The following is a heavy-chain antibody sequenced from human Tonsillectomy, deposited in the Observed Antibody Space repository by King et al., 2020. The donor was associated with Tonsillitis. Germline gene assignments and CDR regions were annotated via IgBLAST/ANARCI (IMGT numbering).Heavy chain of an antibody. J-gene: IGHJ4*02. D-gene: IGHD2-2*01. CDR2: THPNNGKT. V-gene: IGHV1-18*04. CDR1: GYTFVSYG. CDR3: VRTSTSDNVNCWSDY. Sequence: VQLVQSGPEVKKPGASVTVSCKASGYTFVSYGFSWVRQAPGQGLEWMGWTHPNNGKTHYIQKVQGRVTMTTDTSTNTAYMELRSLRSDDTAVYYCVRTSTSDNVNCWSDYWGQGTLVTVSS.